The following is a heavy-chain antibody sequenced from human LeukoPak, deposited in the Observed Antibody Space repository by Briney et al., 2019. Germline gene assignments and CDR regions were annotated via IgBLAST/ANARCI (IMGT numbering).Heavy chain of an antibody. CDR1: GYTFTSYG. CDR2: ISAYNGNT. CDR3: ARDDTAMVAFDY. D-gene: IGHD5-18*01. Sequence: PLASVKVSCKASGYTFTSYGISWVRQAPGQGLEWMGWISAYNGNTNYAQKLQGRVTMTTDTSTSTAYMELSSLRSEDTAVYYCARDDTAMVAFDYWGQGTLVTVSS. V-gene: IGHV1-18*01. J-gene: IGHJ4*02.